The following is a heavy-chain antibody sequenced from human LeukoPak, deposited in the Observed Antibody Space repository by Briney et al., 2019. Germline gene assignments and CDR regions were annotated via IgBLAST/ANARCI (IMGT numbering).Heavy chain of an antibody. CDR2: ISSSGTYT. J-gene: IGHJ4*02. Sequence: KPGRSLRLSCAASGFTVSDYYMTWIRQAPGKGLEWVSFISSSGTYTNHADSVKGRFTISRDNAENSLYLQMNSLRAEDTAVYYCARYTSGKYSLDCWGQGALVTVSS. D-gene: IGHD6-19*01. CDR3: ARYTSGKYSLDC. CDR1: GFTVSDYY. V-gene: IGHV3-11*03.